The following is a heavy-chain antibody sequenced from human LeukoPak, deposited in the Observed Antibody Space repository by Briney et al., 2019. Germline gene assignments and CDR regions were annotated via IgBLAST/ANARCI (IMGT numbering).Heavy chain of an antibody. CDR2: IYSGGST. CDR1: GFTVSSNY. V-gene: IGHV3-66*01. J-gene: IGHJ4*02. Sequence: PGGSLRLSCAASGFTVSSNYMSWVRQAPGKGLEWVSVIYSGGSTYYADSVKGRFTISRDNSKNTLYLQMNSLRAEDTAVYYCARANYYYGSGEKSSDYWGQGTLVTVSS. CDR3: ARANYYYGSGEKSSDY. D-gene: IGHD3-10*01.